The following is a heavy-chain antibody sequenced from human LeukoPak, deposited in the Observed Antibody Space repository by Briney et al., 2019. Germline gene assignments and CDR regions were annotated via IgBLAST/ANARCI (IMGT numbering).Heavy chain of an antibody. Sequence: VKVSCKASGFTFTSSAKQWVRQARGQRLEWIGWIVVGSGNTNYAQKFQERVTITRDMSTSTAYMELSSLRSEDTAVYYCAADGMNYGDFDYWGQGTLVTVSS. J-gene: IGHJ4*02. V-gene: IGHV1-58*02. CDR2: IVVGSGNT. D-gene: IGHD4-17*01. CDR1: GFTFTSSA. CDR3: AADGMNYGDFDY.